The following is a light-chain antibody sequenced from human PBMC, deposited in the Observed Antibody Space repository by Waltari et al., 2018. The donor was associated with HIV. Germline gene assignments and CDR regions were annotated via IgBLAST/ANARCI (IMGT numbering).Light chain of an antibody. V-gene: IGLV1-40*01. Sequence: QSVLTQPPSVSGAPGQRVTISCTGSSSNIGADYDVHWYQQLPGTAPKLLIYGNRNRSAGFPDRFSGSKSDTSASLAITGLQAEDEADYYCQSYDNSLSGPYVFGGGTKVTVL. CDR2: GNR. J-gene: IGLJ1*01. CDR3: QSYDNSLSGPYV. CDR1: SSNIGADYD.